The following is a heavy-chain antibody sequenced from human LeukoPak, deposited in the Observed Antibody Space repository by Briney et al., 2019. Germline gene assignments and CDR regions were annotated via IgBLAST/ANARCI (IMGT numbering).Heavy chain of an antibody. CDR2: SDPKDKT. J-gene: IGHJ5*02. Sequence: ASVKVSCKVSGRTLSQFSLQWVRQVPGKGLEWMGGSDPKDKTFYAQNFQGRVTLTEVTSTDTAYMGLSGLIFEDSALYYCAIRRLAVASAPFDHWGQGTLVTVSS. CDR1: GRTLSQFS. V-gene: IGHV1-24*01. CDR3: AIRRLAVASAPFDH. D-gene: IGHD6-19*01.